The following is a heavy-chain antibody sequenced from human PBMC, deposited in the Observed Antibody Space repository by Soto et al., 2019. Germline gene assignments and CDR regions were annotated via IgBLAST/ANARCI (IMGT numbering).Heavy chain of an antibody. CDR2: ISSNGGST. V-gene: IGHV3-64D*08. D-gene: IGHD4-4*01. J-gene: IGHJ6*02. Sequence: GGSLRLPCSASGFTFSSYAMHWVRQAPGKGLEYVSAISSNGGSTYYADSVKGRFTISRDNSKNTLYLQMSSLRAEDTAVYYCVKDMSNTPPGYYYYGMDVWGQGTTVTVSS. CDR3: VKDMSNTPPGYYYYGMDV. CDR1: GFTFSSYA.